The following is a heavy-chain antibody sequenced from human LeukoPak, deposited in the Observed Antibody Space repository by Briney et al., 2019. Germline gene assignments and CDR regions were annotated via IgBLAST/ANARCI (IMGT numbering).Heavy chain of an antibody. CDR3: ARGDSGYYRGSVDY. CDR2: IYYSGST. Sequence: SQTLSLTCTVSGGSISSGGYYWSWIRQHPGKGLEWIGYIYYSGSTDYNPSLKSRVTISVDTSKDQFSLKLRSVTAADTAVYYCARGDSGYYRGSVDYWGQGTLVTVSS. CDR1: GGSISSGGYY. V-gene: IGHV4-31*03. D-gene: IGHD3-22*01. J-gene: IGHJ4*02.